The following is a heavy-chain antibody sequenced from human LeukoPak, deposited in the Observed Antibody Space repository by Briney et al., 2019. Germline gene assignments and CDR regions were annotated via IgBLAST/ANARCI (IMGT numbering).Heavy chain of an antibody. CDR2: IYSGGGT. D-gene: IGHD3-10*01. CDR3: ARGGSAWFGGIDY. CDR1: GFTVSSNY. Sequence: GGSLRLSCAASGFTVSSNYMSWVRQAPGKGLEWVSVIYSGGGTYYADSVKGRFTISRDNSKNTLYLQMNSLRVDDTAVYYCARGGSAWFGGIDYGGQATLVTVSS. V-gene: IGHV3-53*05. J-gene: IGHJ4*02.